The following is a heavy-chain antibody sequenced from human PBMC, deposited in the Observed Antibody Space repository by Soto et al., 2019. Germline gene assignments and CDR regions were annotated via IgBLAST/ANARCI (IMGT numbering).Heavy chain of an antibody. CDR2: IYYNGLT. Sequence: QVQLQESGPGLVKPSQTLSLTCTVSGGSISMGGYYWTWIRQHPGKGLEWIGYIYYNGLTNYNPSLKSRVSISVDTSKSQISLRLTSVTVADTAVYYCAREQTTVTTSSPYYFDYWGPGTLVTVSS. D-gene: IGHD4-17*01. CDR1: GGSISMGGYY. CDR3: AREQTTVTTSSPYYFDY. J-gene: IGHJ4*02. V-gene: IGHV4-31*03.